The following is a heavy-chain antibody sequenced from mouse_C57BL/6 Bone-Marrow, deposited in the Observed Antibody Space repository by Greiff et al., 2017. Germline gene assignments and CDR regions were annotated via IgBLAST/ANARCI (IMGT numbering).Heavy chain of an antibody. CDR3: ARRGRTSAMDY. CDR1: GFTFSSYG. CDR2: ISSGGSYT. V-gene: IGHV5-6*01. J-gene: IGHJ4*01. Sequence: EVQVVESGGDLVKPGGSLKLSCAASGFTFSSYGMSWVRQTPDKRLEWVATISSGGSYTYYPDSVKGRFTISRDNAKNTLYLQMSSLKSEDTAMYYCARRGRTSAMDYGGQGTSVTVAS. D-gene: IGHD5-1*01.